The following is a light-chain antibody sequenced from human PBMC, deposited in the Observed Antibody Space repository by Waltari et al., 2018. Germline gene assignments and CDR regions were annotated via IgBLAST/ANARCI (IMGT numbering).Light chain of an antibody. J-gene: IGKJ3*01. V-gene: IGKV1-39*01. CDR3: QQSFSTPLT. Sequence: DIQMTQSPSSLSASVGDRVTITCRASQTISKSLNWYQVKPGRAPKLLIYATFTLQSGGPSRFSGSGSGTDFTLTITSLQPEDVGTYFCQQSFSTPLTFGPGTRVDMK. CDR1: QTISKS. CDR2: ATF.